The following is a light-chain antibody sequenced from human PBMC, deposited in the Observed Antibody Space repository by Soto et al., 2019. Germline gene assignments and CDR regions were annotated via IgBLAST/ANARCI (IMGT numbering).Light chain of an antibody. CDR1: QSVSGN. Sequence: EIVMTQSPATLSVSPGDRATLSCRASQSVSGNLAWYQQKPGQAPRLLIYDASTRATGIPARFSGSGSGTEFTLTISSLQSEDFAVYYCQQYNNWPPWTFGQGTKVEIK. CDR2: DAS. V-gene: IGKV3-15*01. J-gene: IGKJ1*01. CDR3: QQYNNWPPWT.